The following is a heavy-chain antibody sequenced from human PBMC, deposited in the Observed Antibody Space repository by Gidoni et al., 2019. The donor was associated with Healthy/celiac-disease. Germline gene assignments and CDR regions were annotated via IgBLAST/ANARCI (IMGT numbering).Heavy chain of an antibody. J-gene: IGHJ5*02. V-gene: IGHV4-34*01. D-gene: IGHD3-10*01. Sequence: QVQLQQWGAGLLKPSETLSLTCAVYGGSFSGYYWSWIRQPPGKGLEWIGEINHSGSTNYNPSLKSRVTISVDTSKNQFSLKLSSVTAADTAVYYCARGPRGSGSYYNVKGVWFDPWGQGTLVTVSS. CDR2: INHSGST. CDR3: ARGPRGSGSYYNVKGVWFDP. CDR1: GGSFSGYY.